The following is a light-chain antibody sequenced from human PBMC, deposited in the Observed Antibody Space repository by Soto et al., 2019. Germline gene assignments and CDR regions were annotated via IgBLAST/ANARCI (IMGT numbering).Light chain of an antibody. J-gene: IGKJ5*01. V-gene: IGKV2-30*01. CDR1: QSLVYSDGNTY. Sequence: DVVMTQSPLSLFVTVGQPASISFRSSQSLVYSDGNTYLDWFQQRPGQSPRLLMFDVSNRATGIPARFSGSGSGTDFTLTISSLEPEDFGVYYCQHRSIWPVSFGQGTRLEIK. CDR2: DVS. CDR3: QHRSIWPVS.